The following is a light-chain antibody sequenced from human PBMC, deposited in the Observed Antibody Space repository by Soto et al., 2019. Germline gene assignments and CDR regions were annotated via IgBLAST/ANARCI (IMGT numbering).Light chain of an antibody. J-gene: IGKJ3*01. CDR1: RSIDTI. CDR3: QQTYSTPFT. Sequence: DIQMTQSPSSLSASVGDRVIIACRASRSIDTILNWYQQQPGKAPRLLIYATSILQSGVHSRFSGSGSRTDFTLTISSLQPEDFATYYCQQTYSTPFTFGPGTKVDI. CDR2: ATS. V-gene: IGKV1-39*01.